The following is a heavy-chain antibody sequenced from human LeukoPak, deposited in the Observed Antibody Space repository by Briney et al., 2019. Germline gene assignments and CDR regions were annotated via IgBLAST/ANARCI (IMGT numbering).Heavy chain of an antibody. V-gene: IGHV3-21*01. CDR3: ARSIAVAGTFLDY. CDR2: ISSSSSYI. J-gene: IGHJ4*02. CDR1: GFTFSSYS. D-gene: IGHD6-19*01. Sequence: GGSLLLSCAASGFTFSSYSMNWVRQAPGKGLEWVSSISSSSSYIYYADSVKGRFTISRDNAKNSLYLQMNSLRAEDTAVYYCARSIAVAGTFLDYWGQGTLVTVSS.